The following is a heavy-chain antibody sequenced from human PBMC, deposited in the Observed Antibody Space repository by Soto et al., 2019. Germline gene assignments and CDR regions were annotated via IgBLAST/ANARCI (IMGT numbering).Heavy chain of an antibody. Sequence: QVQLVQSGADVMKPGASVKDSCMASGYTFTSYYMHWVRQAPGQGVESMGIINPSGGSTSYAQKFRGRVTRTRDESTSTVYMGRCSLRAVDTAVYYWARDTSIAAACTITLAYEYWGRGTLVSACS. CDR1: GYTFTSYY. J-gene: IGHJ4*02. D-gene: IGHD6-13*01. CDR3: ARDTSIAAACTITLAYEY. CDR2: INPSGGST. V-gene: IGHV1-46*03.